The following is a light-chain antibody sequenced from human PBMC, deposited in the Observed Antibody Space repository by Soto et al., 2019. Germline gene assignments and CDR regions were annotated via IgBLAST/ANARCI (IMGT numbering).Light chain of an antibody. CDR3: QQYGSSRWT. Sequence: EIVLTQSPGTLSLSPGERATLSCRASQSVTSAYLAWYQQNRGQAPSLPIYGASSRAPAIPDRFGGSGSRTDFTLTISRLEPEDFAVYYCQQYGSSRWTFGQGTKVEIK. CDR1: QSVTSAY. J-gene: IGKJ1*01. V-gene: IGKV3-20*01. CDR2: GAS.